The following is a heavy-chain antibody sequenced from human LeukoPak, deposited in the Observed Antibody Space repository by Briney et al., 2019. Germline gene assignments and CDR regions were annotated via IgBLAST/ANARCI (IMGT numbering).Heavy chain of an antibody. CDR1: GFTFSSYW. Sequence: QSGGSLRLSCAAFGFTFSSYWMHWVRQAPGKGMVWVSRINSDGSSTSYADSVKGRFTISRDNAKNTLYLQMNSLRAEDTAVYYCARVVEYYYDSSGYYYDDFDYWGQGTLVTVSS. J-gene: IGHJ4*02. CDR2: INSDGSST. CDR3: ARVVEYYYDSSGYYYDDFDY. V-gene: IGHV3-74*01. D-gene: IGHD3-22*01.